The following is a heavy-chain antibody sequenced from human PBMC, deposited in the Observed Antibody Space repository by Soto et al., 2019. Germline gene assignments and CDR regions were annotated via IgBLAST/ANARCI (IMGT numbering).Heavy chain of an antibody. Sequence: SETMSVTWSVADGSISHYYWSWIRQPPGKGLEWIGYIYYAGTTTYNPSLKSRVSISVDTSKNEVSLKLTSVTAADTAVYYCARLGGYYQALDSWGQGTVVTVS. CDR2: IYYAGTT. V-gene: IGHV4-59*08. D-gene: IGHD3-22*01. CDR3: ARLGGYYQALDS. CDR1: DGSISHYY. J-gene: IGHJ4*02.